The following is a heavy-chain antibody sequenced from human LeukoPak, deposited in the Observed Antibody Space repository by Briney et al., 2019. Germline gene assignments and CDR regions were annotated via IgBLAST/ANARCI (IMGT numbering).Heavy chain of an antibody. CDR3: AKFRDYDILTGYSSYFDY. Sequence: GGSLRLSCAASGFTFSSYAMSWVRQAPGKGLEWVSAISGSGGSTYYADSVKGRFTISKDNSKNTLYLRINSLRADDTAVYYCAKFRDYDILTGYSSYFDYWGQGTLVTVSS. D-gene: IGHD3-9*01. CDR2: ISGSGGST. CDR1: GFTFSSYA. J-gene: IGHJ4*02. V-gene: IGHV3-23*01.